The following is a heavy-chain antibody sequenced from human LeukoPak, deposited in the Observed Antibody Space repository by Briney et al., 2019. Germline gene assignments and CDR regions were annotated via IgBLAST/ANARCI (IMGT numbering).Heavy chain of an antibody. J-gene: IGHJ4*02. CDR1: GFTFSSYA. CDR3: ARRYSRSSWAAAFDS. V-gene: IGHV3-23*01. Sequence: GGSLRLSCAASGFTFSSYAMAWVRQTPGRGLEWVSGISGSGDGTYYADSVKGRFTISRDNSKNTLYLQINSLRAEDTAVYYCARRYSRSSWAAAFDSWGQGTLVTVSS. D-gene: IGHD2-2*01. CDR2: ISGSGDGT.